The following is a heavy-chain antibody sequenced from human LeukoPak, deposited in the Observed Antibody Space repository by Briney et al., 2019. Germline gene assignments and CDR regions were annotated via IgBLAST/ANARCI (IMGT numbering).Heavy chain of an antibody. V-gene: IGHV3-64D*06. CDR1: GFTFSTYF. CDR3: VRALWDPVFDC. D-gene: IGHD2/OR15-2a*01. CDR2: ITGSGGST. J-gene: IGHJ4*02. Sequence: PGGSLRLSCSASGFTFSTYFMHWVRQAPGKGLECVSAITGSGGSTYYADSVKGRFTISRDNSKNTLYLQMSSLRAEDTAVYYCVRALWDPVFDCWGQGTLVTVSS.